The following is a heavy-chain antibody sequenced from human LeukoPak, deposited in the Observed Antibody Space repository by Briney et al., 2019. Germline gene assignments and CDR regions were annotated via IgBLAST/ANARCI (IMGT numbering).Heavy chain of an antibody. CDR3: ARELTGYSYGHDAFDI. CDR2: IIPIFGTA. CDR1: GGTFSSYA. J-gene: IGHJ3*02. Sequence: SVKVSCKASGGTFSSYAISWVRQAPGQGLEWMGGIIPIFGTANYAQKFQGRLTITADKSTSTAYMELSSLRSEDTAVYYCARELTGYSYGHDAFDIWGQGTMVTVSS. D-gene: IGHD5-18*01. V-gene: IGHV1-69*06.